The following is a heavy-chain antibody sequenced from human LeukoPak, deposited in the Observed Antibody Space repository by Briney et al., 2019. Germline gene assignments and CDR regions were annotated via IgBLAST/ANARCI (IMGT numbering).Heavy chain of an antibody. V-gene: IGHV3-33*01. J-gene: IGHJ6*02. D-gene: IGHD3-3*01. CDR1: GFTFSSYG. CDR3: ARDKSSPWIGYYYYGMDV. CDR2: IWYDGSNK. Sequence: PEGSLRLSCAASGFTFSSYGMHWVRQAPGKGLEWVAVIWYDGSNKYYADSVKGRFTISRDNSKNTLYLQMNSLRAEDTAVYYCARDKSSPWIGYYYYGMDVWGQGTTVTVSS.